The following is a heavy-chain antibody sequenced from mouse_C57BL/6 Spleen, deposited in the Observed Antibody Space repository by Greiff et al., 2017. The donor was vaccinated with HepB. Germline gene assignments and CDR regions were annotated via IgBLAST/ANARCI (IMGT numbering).Heavy chain of an antibody. CDR1: GYTFTGYW. D-gene: IGHD1-1*01. J-gene: IGHJ2*01. CDR3: ARSIYDYVPDY. Sequence: VQLQQPGAELMKPGASVKLSCKATGYTFTGYWLVWVKQRPGHGLEWIGEILPGCGSTNYNEKFKGKATFTEDTSSNTACMQHRILTTEYSAIYYCARSIYDYVPDYWGQGATRTVSS. CDR2: ILPGCGST. V-gene: IGHV1-9*01.